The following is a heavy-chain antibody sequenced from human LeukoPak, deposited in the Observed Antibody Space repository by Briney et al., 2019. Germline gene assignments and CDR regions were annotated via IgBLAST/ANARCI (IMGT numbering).Heavy chain of an antibody. V-gene: IGHV3-23*01. CDR1: GFSFSSYA. CDR2: INNSGGTT. Sequence: GGSLRLSCAASGFSFSSYAMSWVRQTPGKGLEWVSGINNSGGTTYYADSVKGRFTLSSDSSRNTVYLQLNNLRVEDTAIYYCARASWVSSTDAVRWGQGTLVTVSS. D-gene: IGHD3-16*01. CDR3: ARASWVSSTDAVR. J-gene: IGHJ4*02.